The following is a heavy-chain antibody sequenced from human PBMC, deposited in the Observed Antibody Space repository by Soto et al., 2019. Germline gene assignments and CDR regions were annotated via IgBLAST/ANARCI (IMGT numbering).Heavy chain of an antibody. CDR1: GGSFSSYA. CDR3: ARGGDSSSWYGGDYYYGTDV. J-gene: IGHJ6*02. D-gene: IGHD6-13*01. V-gene: IGHV1-69*01. CDR2: IIPIFGTA. Sequence: QVQLVQSGAAVKKPGASVKVSCKASGGSFSSYAISWVRQAPGQGLEWMGGIIPIFGTATYAQKCQGRVTITADESTSTAYMELSSRRSEDTAVYYCARGGDSSSWYGGDYYYGTDVWGQGTTVTVSS.